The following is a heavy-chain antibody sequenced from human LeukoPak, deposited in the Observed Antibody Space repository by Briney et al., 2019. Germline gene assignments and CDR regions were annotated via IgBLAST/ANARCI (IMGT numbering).Heavy chain of an antibody. V-gene: IGHV3-23*01. CDR2: ISGPGHGT. CDR3: GKDPIYGLGTSLGY. CDR1: GFTFSSSG. D-gene: IGHD3-10*01. J-gene: IGHJ4*02. Sequence: PGGSLRLSCAASGFTFSSSGMSWIRQAPGKGLEWVSSISGPGHGTYYADSVKGRFTISRDNSNNMLYLQTTDLRADDTAVYYCGKDPIYGLGTSLGYWGQGTLVIVSS.